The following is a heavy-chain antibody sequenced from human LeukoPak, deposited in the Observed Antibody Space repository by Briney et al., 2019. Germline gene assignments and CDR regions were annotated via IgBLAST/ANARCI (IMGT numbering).Heavy chain of an antibody. V-gene: IGHV3-53*01. Sequence: GGSLRLSCAASGFTVSSNYMSWVRQAPGKGLEWVSVIYSGGSTYYADSVKGRFTISRHNSKNTLYLQMNSLRAEDTAVYYCATLYSSSWPPIDYWGQGTLVTVSS. CDR1: GFTVSSNY. CDR2: IYSGGST. J-gene: IGHJ4*02. CDR3: ATLYSSSWPPIDY. D-gene: IGHD6-13*01.